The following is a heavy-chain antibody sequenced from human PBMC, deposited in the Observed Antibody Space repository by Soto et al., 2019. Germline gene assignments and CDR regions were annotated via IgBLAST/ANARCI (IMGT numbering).Heavy chain of an antibody. V-gene: IGHV4-39*01. CDR1: GGSISSSSYY. Sequence: SETLSLTCTVSGGSISSSSYYWGWIRQPPGKGLEWIGSIYYRGSTYYNPSLKSRVTISVDTSKNQFSLKLSSVTAADTAVYYCARGNITIFGVVIMPYGMDVWGQGTTVT. CDR3: ARGNITIFGVVIMPYGMDV. CDR2: IYYRGST. J-gene: IGHJ6*02. D-gene: IGHD3-3*01.